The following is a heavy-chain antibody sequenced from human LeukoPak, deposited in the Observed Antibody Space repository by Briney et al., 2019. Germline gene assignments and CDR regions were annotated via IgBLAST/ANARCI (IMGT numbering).Heavy chain of an antibody. J-gene: IGHJ4*02. Sequence: PGGSLRLSCAASGFTFGDSAMTWVRQAPGEGLEWVSTIGGDGSITFYADSVKGRFTISRDNSKNTLYLQMNSLRAEDTAVYYCAKDYNWGRYWGQGTLVTVSP. CDR1: GFTFGDSA. CDR2: IGGDGSIT. V-gene: IGHV3-23*01. CDR3: AKDYNWGRY. D-gene: IGHD7-27*01.